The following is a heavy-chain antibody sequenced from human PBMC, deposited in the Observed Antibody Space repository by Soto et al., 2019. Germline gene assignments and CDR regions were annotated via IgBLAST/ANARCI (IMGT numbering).Heavy chain of an antibody. Sequence: QITLKESGPTLVKPTQTLTLTCTFSGFSLSTSGVGVGWIRQPPGKALEWLALIYWDDDKRYSPSLKSRLTITKHTSKTQVVLKMTNMDPVDTATYSCAHGRPDYYDRSGWLFDYWGQGTLVTVSS. CDR3: AHGRPDYYDRSGWLFDY. CDR1: GFSLSTSGVG. V-gene: IGHV2-5*02. CDR2: IYWDDDK. J-gene: IGHJ4*02. D-gene: IGHD3-22*01.